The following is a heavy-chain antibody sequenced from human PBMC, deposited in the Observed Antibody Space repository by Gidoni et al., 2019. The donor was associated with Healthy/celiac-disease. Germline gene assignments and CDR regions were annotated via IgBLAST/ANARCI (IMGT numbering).Heavy chain of an antibody. CDR3: AKCSHDFWSGYVYYYYYGMDV. CDR2: ISGSGGST. D-gene: IGHD3-3*01. J-gene: IGHJ6*02. V-gene: IGHV3-23*01. CDR1: GFTFSSSA. Sequence: EVQLLESGGGLGQPGGSLRLSCAASGFTFSSSAMSWVRQAPGKGLGWVSAISGSGGSTYYADAVKGRFTISRDNSKNTLYLQMNSLRAEDTAVYYCAKCSHDFWSGYVYYYYYGMDVWGQGTTVTVSS.